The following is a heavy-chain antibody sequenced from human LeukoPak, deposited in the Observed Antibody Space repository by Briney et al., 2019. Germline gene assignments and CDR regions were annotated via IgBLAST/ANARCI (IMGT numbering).Heavy chain of an antibody. Sequence: SETLSLTCTVSGASISSYYRSWIRQTPRNGLEWIGSIYNGGNINYKPSPMSRVTISMDTSKSHFSLSLTSVTAADTAVYFCARASDIAVTGFDCWGQGLLVTVSS. CDR2: IYNGGNI. D-gene: IGHD6-19*01. CDR1: GASISSYY. V-gene: IGHV4-59*01. CDR3: ARASDIAVTGFDC. J-gene: IGHJ4*02.